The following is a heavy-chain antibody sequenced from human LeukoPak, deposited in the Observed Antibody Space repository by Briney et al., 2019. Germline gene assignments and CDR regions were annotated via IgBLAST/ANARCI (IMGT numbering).Heavy chain of an antibody. CDR3: ARPNYSSGWYSDY. CDR2: SREKANSYTT. D-gene: IGHD6-19*01. V-gene: IGHV3-72*01. CDR1: GFTLSDHY. Sequence: GGSLRLSCAASGFTLSDHYMDWVRQAPGKGLEWVGRSREKANSYTTEYAAYVKGRFTISRDDSKNSLYLQMDSLKAEDTAVYYCARPNYSSGWYSDYWGQGTLVTVSS. J-gene: IGHJ4*02.